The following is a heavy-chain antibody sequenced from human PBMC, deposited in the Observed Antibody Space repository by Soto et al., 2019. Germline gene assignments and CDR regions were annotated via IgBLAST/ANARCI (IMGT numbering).Heavy chain of an antibody. CDR2: IYDSGST. D-gene: IGHD6-6*01. Sequence: SETLSLTCAVSGDSISRGGYSWTWIRQPPGKALEWIGNIYDSGSTSYNPSLKSRVTMSVDTSKNQFSLKLTSVTAADTAVYFCARGSSSYYDYGMDVWGQGTTVTVSS. CDR1: GDSISRGGYS. CDR3: ARGSSSYYDYGMDV. V-gene: IGHV4-30-2*01. J-gene: IGHJ6*02.